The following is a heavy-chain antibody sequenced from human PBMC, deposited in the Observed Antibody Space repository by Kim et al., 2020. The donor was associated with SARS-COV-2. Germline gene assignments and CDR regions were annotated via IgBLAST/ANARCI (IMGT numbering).Heavy chain of an antibody. CDR3: ARALYDSTADAFDI. D-gene: IGHD3-22*01. J-gene: IGHJ3*02. V-gene: IGHV3-33*01. Sequence: YADSGRGRFTITRKHSKATVYLQLDSLGAEDTAVYYCARALYDSTADAFDIWGQGTMVTVSS.